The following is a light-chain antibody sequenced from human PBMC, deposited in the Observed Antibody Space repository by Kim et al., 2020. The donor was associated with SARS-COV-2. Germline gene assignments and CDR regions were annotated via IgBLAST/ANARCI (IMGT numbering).Light chain of an antibody. CDR3: QQYESYLYT. Sequence: DIQLTQSPSTLSASVGDRVTITCRASQSISLWLAWYQQNPGKAPRLLIYDASSLESGVPSRFSGSGSGTEFTLTISSLQPDDFATYYCQQYESYLYTFGQGTKLEI. V-gene: IGKV1-5*01. J-gene: IGKJ2*01. CDR1: QSISLW. CDR2: DAS.